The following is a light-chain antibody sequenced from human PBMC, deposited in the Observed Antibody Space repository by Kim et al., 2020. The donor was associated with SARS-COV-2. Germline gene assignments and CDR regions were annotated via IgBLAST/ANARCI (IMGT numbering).Light chain of an antibody. CDR3: SSYASSSTLEVV. Sequence: SITISCTGTSSDVGGYHSVSWYQQHPDKAPKLMIYDVTNRPSGVSNRFSGSKSANTASLTISGLQAEDEADYYCSSYASSSTLEVVFGGGTQLTVL. J-gene: IGLJ2*01. V-gene: IGLV2-14*03. CDR2: DVT. CDR1: SSDVGGYHS.